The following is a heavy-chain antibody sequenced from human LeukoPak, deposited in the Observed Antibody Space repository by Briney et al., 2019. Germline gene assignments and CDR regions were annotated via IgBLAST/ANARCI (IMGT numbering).Heavy chain of an antibody. CDR3: ARPEGSTSDDAFDI. V-gene: IGHV3-7*01. J-gene: IGHJ3*02. D-gene: IGHD2-2*01. Sequence: GGSLRLSCAASGFTFSSYWMSWVRQAPGKGLEWVANIKQDGSEKYYVDSVKGRFTTSKDNAKNSLYLQMNSLRAEDTAVYYCARPEGSTSDDAFDIWGQGTMVTVSS. CDR2: IKQDGSEK. CDR1: GFTFSSYW.